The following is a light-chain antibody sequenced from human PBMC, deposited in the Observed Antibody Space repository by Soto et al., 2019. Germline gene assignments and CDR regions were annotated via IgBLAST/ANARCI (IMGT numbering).Light chain of an antibody. CDR2: DAS. CDR1: QTVSSSY. V-gene: IGKV3D-20*01. Sequence: EIVLTQSPATLSLSPGERATLSCRASQTVSSSYLAWYQLKPGLAPRLLFYDASNRAPGIPDRFSGSGSGTDVILTISRLETEDFAVFYCQQYGTSEIIFGQGTRLEI. J-gene: IGKJ5*01. CDR3: QQYGTSEII.